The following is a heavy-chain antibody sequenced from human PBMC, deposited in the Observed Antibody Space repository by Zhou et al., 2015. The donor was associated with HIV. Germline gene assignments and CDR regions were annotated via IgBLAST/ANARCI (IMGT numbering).Heavy chain of an antibody. V-gene: IGHV7-4-1*01. CDR1: GYTLGDYA. CDR2: IHTKTGKP. J-gene: IGHJ1*01. Sequence: QVQLVQSGAEVRKPGASVKISCKASGYTLGDYAMNWVRQAPGRGLEWVGWIHTKTGKPTYAQGFTGRFALSLDTPASTTYLQIASLTAGDTAVYYCARDSRTKGEYFQHWGQGHPGHRLL. D-gene: IGHD1-14*01. CDR3: ARDSRTKGEYFQH.